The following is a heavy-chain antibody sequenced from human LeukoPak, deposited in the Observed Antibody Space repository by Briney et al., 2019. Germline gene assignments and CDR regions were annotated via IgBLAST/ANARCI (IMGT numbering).Heavy chain of an antibody. Sequence: GGSLRLSCAASGFTLSSYWMSWVCQAPGTGLEWVANIKQDGSENYYVDSVKGRFTISRDNGKNSLYLQMNSLRAEDTAVYYCARGSTTVTVWGQGTLVTVSS. J-gene: IGHJ4*02. CDR2: IKQDGSEN. CDR1: GFTLSSYW. D-gene: IGHD4-17*01. CDR3: ARGSTTVTV. V-gene: IGHV3-7*01.